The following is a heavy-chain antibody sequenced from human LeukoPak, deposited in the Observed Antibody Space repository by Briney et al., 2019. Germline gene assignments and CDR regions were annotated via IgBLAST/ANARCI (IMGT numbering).Heavy chain of an antibody. CDR2: IYYSGST. Sequence: SETLSLTCTVSGASISSGDYHWSWIRQPPGKGLEWIGNIYYSGSTDYNPSLKGRFSISVDTSKNQFSLKLSSVTAADTAVYYCARESQRAIRGLLLIWFDPWGQGTPVTVSS. V-gene: IGHV4-30-4*01. CDR3: ARESQRAIRGLLLIWFDP. CDR1: GASISSGDYH. J-gene: IGHJ5*02. D-gene: IGHD3-10*01.